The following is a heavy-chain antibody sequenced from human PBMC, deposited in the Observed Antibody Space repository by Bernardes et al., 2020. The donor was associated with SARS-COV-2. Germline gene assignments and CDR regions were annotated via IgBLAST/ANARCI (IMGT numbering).Heavy chain of an antibody. CDR2: IYSGGST. D-gene: IGHD2-8*01. V-gene: IGHV3-66*02. CDR3: ARASTNRYCTNGVCYNRSLNLYYYYMDV. J-gene: IGHJ6*03. CDR1: GFTVSSNY. Sequence: GGSLRLSCAASGFTVSSNYMSWVRQAPGKGLEWVSVIYSGGSTYYADSVKGRFTISRDNSKNTLYLQMNSLRAEDTAVYYCARASTNRYCTNGVCYNRSLNLYYYYMDVWGKGTTVTVSS.